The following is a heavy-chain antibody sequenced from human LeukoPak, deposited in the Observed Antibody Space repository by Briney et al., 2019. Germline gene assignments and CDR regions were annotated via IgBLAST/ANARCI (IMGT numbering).Heavy chain of an antibody. D-gene: IGHD3-22*01. Sequence: SETLSLTCTVSGGSISSSSYYWGWNRQPPGKGLEWIGSIYYSGNTYYNPSLKSRVTISADMSNNLFSLKLSSVTAADTAVYYCARIDYYDSSGEAYYFDYWGQGTLVTVSS. V-gene: IGHV4-39*01. CDR3: ARIDYYDSSGEAYYFDY. CDR1: GGSISSSSYY. J-gene: IGHJ4*02. CDR2: IYYSGNT.